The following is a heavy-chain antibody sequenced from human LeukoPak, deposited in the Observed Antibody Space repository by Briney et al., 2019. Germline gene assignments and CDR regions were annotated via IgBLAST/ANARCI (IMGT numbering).Heavy chain of an antibody. CDR1: GFTFSSYG. Sequence: GGSLRLSCAASGFTFSSYGMHWVRQAPGKGLEWVAVISYDGSNKYYADSVKGRFTISRDDSKNTLYLQMNSLRAEDTAVYYCAKESLSGKAGFGYWGQGTLVTVSS. V-gene: IGHV3-30*18. D-gene: IGHD1-26*01. CDR3: AKESLSGKAGFGY. CDR2: ISYDGSNK. J-gene: IGHJ4*02.